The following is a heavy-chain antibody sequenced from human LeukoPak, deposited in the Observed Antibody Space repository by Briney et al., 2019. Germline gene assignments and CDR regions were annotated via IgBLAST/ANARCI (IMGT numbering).Heavy chain of an antibody. D-gene: IGHD2-15*01. J-gene: IGHJ4*02. V-gene: IGHV4-59*01. Sequence: SETLSLTCTVSGGSISSYYWSWTRQPPGKGLEWIGNIYYSGSTNHNPSLKSRVTISVDTSKNQFSLKLSSVTAADTAVYYCARGYCSGGSCYPNPFDYWGQGTLVTVSS. CDR1: GGSISSYY. CDR3: ARGYCSGGSCYPNPFDY. CDR2: IYYSGST.